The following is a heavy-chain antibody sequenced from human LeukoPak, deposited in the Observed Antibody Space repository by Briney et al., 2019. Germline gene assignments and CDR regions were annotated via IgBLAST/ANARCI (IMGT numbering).Heavy chain of an antibody. CDR1: GGSISSGSHY. Sequence: NSSETLSLTCTVSGGSISSGSHYWSWIRQPAGKGLEWIGRIFTSGITNYNPSLRSRVTISVDTSKNQFSLKLSSVTAADTAVYYCARDYYDSSGYFVGRPYYYYYYMDVWGKGTTVTISS. CDR2: IFTSGIT. J-gene: IGHJ6*03. D-gene: IGHD3-22*01. CDR3: ARDYYDSSGYFVGRPYYYYYYMDV. V-gene: IGHV4-61*02.